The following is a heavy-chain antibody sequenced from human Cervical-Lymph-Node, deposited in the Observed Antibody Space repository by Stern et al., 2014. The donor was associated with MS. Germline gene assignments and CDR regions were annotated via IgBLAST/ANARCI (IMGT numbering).Heavy chain of an antibody. Sequence: QVQLQESGPGLVKPSQTLSLTCNVSGGSISSGAYYWSWLRQTPGLGLVWVVDIYYSASTYSNPFHKSRVTISVETTQHTYALQLSSVTAADTAVYYCASANCSSTSCPNWFDPWGQGTLVTVSS. CDR3: ASANCSSTSCPNWFDP. J-gene: IGHJ5*02. D-gene: IGHD2-2*01. CDR2: IYYSAST. V-gene: IGHV4-30-4*01. CDR1: GGSISSGAYY.